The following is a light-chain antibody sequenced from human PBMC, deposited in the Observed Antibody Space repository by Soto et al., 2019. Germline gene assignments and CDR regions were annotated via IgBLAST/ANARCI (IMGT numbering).Light chain of an antibody. Sequence: EIVMTQSPATLSVSPGERATLSCRASQFVGSNLAWYQQRPGQAPRLLIYGASTRATGFPARFSGSGSGTEFTLTISSLQSEDFAVYYCQQYNNWPPFTFGQGTKVEIK. J-gene: IGKJ1*01. CDR3: QQYNNWPPFT. CDR1: QFVGSN. V-gene: IGKV3-15*01. CDR2: GAS.